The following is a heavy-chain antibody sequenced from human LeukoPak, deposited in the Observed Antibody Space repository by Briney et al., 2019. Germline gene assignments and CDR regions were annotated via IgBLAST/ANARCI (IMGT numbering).Heavy chain of an antibody. Sequence: GGSLRLSCAASGFTFSRHSINWVRQAPGKGLEWVSSISSSSSYIYYADSVKGRFTISRDNAKSSLSLQMNSLRAEDTAIYYCARATPDPVAGLNCFDSWGQGTLVSVSS. V-gene: IGHV3-21*01. D-gene: IGHD2-15*01. CDR1: GFTFSRHS. CDR3: ARATPDPVAGLNCFDS. CDR2: ISSSSSYI. J-gene: IGHJ5*01.